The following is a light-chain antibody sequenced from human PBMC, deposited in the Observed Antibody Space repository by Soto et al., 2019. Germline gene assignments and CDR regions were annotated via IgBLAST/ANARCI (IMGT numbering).Light chain of an antibody. CDR2: GAS. CDR3: QQYDNWPLT. V-gene: IGKV3-15*01. CDR1: QSVSSN. J-gene: IGKJ4*01. Sequence: EIVLSQSPATLSVSPGERATLSCRASQSVSSNLAWYQQKPGQAPRFLIYGASTRATGIPARFSGSGSGTEFTLTISSLQSEAFAVYYCQQYDNWPLTFGGGTKVDIK.